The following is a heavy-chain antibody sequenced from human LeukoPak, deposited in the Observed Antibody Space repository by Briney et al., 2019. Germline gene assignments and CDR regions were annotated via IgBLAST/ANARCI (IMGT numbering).Heavy chain of an antibody. CDR2: ISGNGGGST. J-gene: IGHJ1*01. V-gene: IGHV3-23*01. CDR3: AKFGPPTGGLEYFHH. Sequence: PGGSLRLSCAASGFTFNSYAMSWVRQAPGKGLEWVSGISGNGGGSTYYAGSVRGRFTISRDRSKSTLYLQMNSLRAEDTAIYYCAKFGPPTGGLEYFHHWGQGTLVTVSS. D-gene: IGHD3-10*01. CDR1: GFTFNSYA.